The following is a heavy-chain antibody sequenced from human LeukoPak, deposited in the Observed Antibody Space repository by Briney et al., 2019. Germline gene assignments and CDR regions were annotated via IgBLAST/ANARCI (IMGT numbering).Heavy chain of an antibody. Sequence: GESLKTSGNGSGYSLNSNWISWVRQMPGKGLEWMGRIDPSDSHINYSPSFQGHVTISVDKSISTAYLQWSSLRASDTAMYYCARQGRGSYRRDFDYWGQGTLVTVSS. V-gene: IGHV5-10-1*01. J-gene: IGHJ4*02. CDR3: ARQGRGSYRRDFDY. CDR2: IDPSDSHI. D-gene: IGHD1-26*01. CDR1: GYSLNSNW.